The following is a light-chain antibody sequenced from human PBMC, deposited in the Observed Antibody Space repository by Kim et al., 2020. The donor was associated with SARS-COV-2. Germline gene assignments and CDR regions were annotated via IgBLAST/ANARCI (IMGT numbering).Light chain of an antibody. CDR1: SRHISQA. Sequence: SVKLACPLRSRHISQACAWHPQQPEKGPRYLMIVNRDGSHSKGDGIPDRFSGSSSGAERSLPISSLQSEDEADYYCQTWATGFRVFGGGTQLTVL. V-gene: IGLV4-69*01. CDR2: VNRDGSH. CDR3: QTWATGFRV. J-gene: IGLJ3*02.